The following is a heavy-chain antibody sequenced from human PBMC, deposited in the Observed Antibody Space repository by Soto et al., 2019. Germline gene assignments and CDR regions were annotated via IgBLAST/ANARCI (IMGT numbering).Heavy chain of an antibody. J-gene: IGHJ3*02. D-gene: IGHD2-8*02. CDR3: AHYFYILVDDAFDI. CDR1: GFSLSTSGVG. Sequence: QITLKESGPTLVKPTQTLTLTCTFSGFSLSTSGVGVGWIRQPPGKALEWLALIYWDDDKRYSPSLKSRLTITNETSKNQVVLTMTNMDPVDTATYYCAHYFYILVDDAFDIWGQGTMVTVSS. V-gene: IGHV2-5*02. CDR2: IYWDDDK.